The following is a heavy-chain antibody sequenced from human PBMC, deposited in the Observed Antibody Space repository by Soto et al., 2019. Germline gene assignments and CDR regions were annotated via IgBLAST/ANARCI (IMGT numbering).Heavy chain of an antibody. J-gene: IGHJ6*02. D-gene: IGHD3-3*01. Sequence: SVKVSCKASGFTFTSSAVQWVRQARGQRLEWIGWIVVGSGNTNYAQKFQERVTITRDMSTSTAYMELSSLRSEDTAVYYCAAARAQGEWLWHYYYYGMDVWGQGTTVTVSS. CDR2: IVVGSGNT. V-gene: IGHV1-58*01. CDR3: AAARAQGEWLWHYYYYGMDV. CDR1: GFTFTSSA.